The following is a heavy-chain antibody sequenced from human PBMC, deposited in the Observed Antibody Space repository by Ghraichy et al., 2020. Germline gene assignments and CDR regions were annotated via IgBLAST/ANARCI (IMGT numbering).Heavy chain of an antibody. J-gene: IGHJ6*04. CDR1: GGSISSSTYY. V-gene: IGHV4-39*02. CDR3: AREETVNYYYYGMDV. CDR2: IHYSGST. Sequence: SETLSLTCTVSGGSISSSTYYWGWIRQPPGKGLEWIGSIHYSGSTYYNPSLKSRVTISVDTSKNQFSLKLSSVTAADTAVYYCAREETVNYYYYGMDVWGKGTTVNVSS. D-gene: IGHD4-17*01.